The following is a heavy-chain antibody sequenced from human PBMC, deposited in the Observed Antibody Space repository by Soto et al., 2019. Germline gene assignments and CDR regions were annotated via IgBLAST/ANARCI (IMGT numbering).Heavy chain of an antibody. J-gene: IGHJ4*02. D-gene: IGHD2-15*01. CDR3: AAWAEGATEVH. V-gene: IGHV3-33*01. Sequence: PVGALSLSCETSGFSFSVYGMHWVRQAPGKGLEWVAVIWYDASKQFYAASVEGRFTISRDNSKAILYLQMNSLRAEDTAVYYCAAWAEGATEVHWGQGTLVTVSS. CDR1: GFSFSVYG. CDR2: IWYDASKQ.